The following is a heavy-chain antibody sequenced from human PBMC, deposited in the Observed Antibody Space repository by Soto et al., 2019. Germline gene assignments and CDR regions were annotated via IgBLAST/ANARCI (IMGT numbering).Heavy chain of an antibody. CDR3: AREGDYGDYWVY. CDR1: GYNFPTYG. CDR2: INAFNDRT. V-gene: IGHV1-18*03. D-gene: IGHD4-17*01. J-gene: IGHJ4*02. Sequence: QVLLVQSGSEVKKPGASVKVSCMASGYNFPTYGITWLRQAPGQGLEWMGWINAFNDRTHYAQNLQDRLTVTTDLSTSTAYLELRSLTSDDMAVYYCAREGDYGDYWVYWGQGTLVTVSS.